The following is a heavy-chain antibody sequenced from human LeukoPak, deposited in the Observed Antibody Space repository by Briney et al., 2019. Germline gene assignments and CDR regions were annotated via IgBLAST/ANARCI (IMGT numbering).Heavy chain of an antibody. CDR2: IYSGGST. D-gene: IGHD3-22*01. CDR3: EKHSSGYYSPGPVDY. J-gene: IGHJ4*02. CDR1: EFSVGSNY. V-gene: IGHV3-66*04. Sequence: GGSLRLSCAASEFSVGSNYMTWVRQAPGKGLEWVSLIYSGGSTYYADSVKGRFTISRDNSKNTLYLQMNSLRAEDTAVYYCEKHSSGYYSPGPVDYWGQGTLVTVSS.